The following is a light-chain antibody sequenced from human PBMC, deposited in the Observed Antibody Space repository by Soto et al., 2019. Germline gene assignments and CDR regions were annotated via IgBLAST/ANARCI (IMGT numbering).Light chain of an antibody. CDR2: GAS. Sequence: DIQMTQSPSSLSASVGDRVTITCRASQSISSYLNWYQQKPGKAPKVLIYGASNLQSGVPPRFSGSGSGTDFTLTISSLRPDDIATYFCQQSYSAPPWTFGQGTKVDIK. CDR1: QSISSY. CDR3: QQSYSAPPWT. J-gene: IGKJ1*01. V-gene: IGKV1-39*01.